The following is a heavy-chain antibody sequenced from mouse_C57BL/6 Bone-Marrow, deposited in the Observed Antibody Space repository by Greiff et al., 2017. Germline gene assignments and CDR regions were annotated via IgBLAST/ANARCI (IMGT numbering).Heavy chain of an antibody. CDR3: ARSGYGNVLGC. V-gene: IGHV1-82*01. D-gene: IGHD2-1*01. CDR2: IYPGDGDT. J-gene: IGHJ3*01. Sequence: QVQLQQSGPELVKPGASVKISCKASGYAFSSSWMNWVKQRPGKGLEWIGRIYPGDGDTNYNGKFKGKATLTADTSSSTAYMQLSSLTSEDSAVYFCARSGYGNVLGCWGKETLVTVSA. CDR1: GYAFSSSW.